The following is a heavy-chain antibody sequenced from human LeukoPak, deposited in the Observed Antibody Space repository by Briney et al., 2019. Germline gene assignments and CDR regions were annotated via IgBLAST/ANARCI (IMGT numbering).Heavy chain of an antibody. CDR2: IYYSGST. V-gene: IGHV4-59*01. CDR3: AREAYCSSTSCYAVGTNQTHAFDI. CDR1: GGSISSYY. Sequence: SETLSLTCTVSGGSISSYYWSWIRQPPGKGLEWIGYIYYSGSTNYNPSLMSRVTISVDTSKNQFSLKLSSVTAADTAVYYCAREAYCSSTSCYAVGTNQTHAFDIWGQGTMVTVSS. J-gene: IGHJ3*02. D-gene: IGHD2-2*01.